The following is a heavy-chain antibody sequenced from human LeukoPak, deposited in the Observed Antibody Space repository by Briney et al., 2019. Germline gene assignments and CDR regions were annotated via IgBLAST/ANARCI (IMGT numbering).Heavy chain of an antibody. CDR1: GFTFSDYY. Sequence: GGSLRLSCAASGFTFSDYYMSWIRQAPGKGLEWVSYISSSGSTIYYADSVKGRFTISRDNAKNSLYLQMNSLRIEDTAVYYCAKESSAWRQADTLFDYWGQGILVTVSS. V-gene: IGHV3-11*04. CDR2: ISSSGSTI. D-gene: IGHD6-25*01. J-gene: IGHJ4*02. CDR3: AKESSAWRQADTLFDY.